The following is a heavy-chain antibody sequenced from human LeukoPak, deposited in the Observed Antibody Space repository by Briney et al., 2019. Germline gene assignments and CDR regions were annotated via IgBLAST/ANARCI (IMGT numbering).Heavy chain of an antibody. CDR3: ARDDPRPGDAFDM. V-gene: IGHV3-74*01. CDR2: IDYDGSST. J-gene: IGHJ3*02. Sequence: GGSLRLSCVASGFSLSGYWMHWVRQAPGKGLVWVSRIDYDGSSTIYADSVKGRFTISRDNAKNTLYLQMSSLTGEDTALYYCARDDPRPGDAFDMWGQGTLVTVSS. CDR1: GFSLSGYW.